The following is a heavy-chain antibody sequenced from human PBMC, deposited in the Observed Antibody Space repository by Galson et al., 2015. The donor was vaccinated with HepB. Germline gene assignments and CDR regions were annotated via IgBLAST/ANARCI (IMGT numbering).Heavy chain of an antibody. CDR2: IYYSGST. D-gene: IGHD3-10*01. J-gene: IGHJ4*02. Sequence: TLSLTCTVSGGSISSGDYYWSWIRQPPGKGLEWIGYIYYSGSTYYNPSLKSRVTISVDTSKNQFSLRLSSVTAADTAVYYCARVGTMVGGGYYFDNRGQGGLVP. CDR1: GGSISSGDYY. CDR3: ARVGTMVGGGYYFDN. V-gene: IGHV4-30-4*01.